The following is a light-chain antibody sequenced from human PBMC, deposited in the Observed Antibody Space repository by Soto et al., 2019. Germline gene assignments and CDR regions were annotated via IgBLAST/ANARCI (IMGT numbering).Light chain of an antibody. J-gene: IGLJ7*01. CDR1: SSDVGGYHE. Sequence: QSALTQPASVSGSPGQSTTISCTGTSSDVGGYHEGSWYQQRPGKSPKLMIFDFSNRPSGVSNRFSGSKSGNTASLTISGLQAADEAYYYCSSHAAGSTLIFGGGTQRTVL. CDR3: SSHAAGSTLI. V-gene: IGLV2-14*03. CDR2: DFS.